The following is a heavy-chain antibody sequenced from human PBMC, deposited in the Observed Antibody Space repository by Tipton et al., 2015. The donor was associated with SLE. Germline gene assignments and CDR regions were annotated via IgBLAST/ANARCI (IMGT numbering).Heavy chain of an antibody. V-gene: IGHV5-51*03. Sequence: QLVQSGAEVKKPGESLKISCKVSGYTFTKYWIAWVRQMPGKGLEWMGVIFPGDSDIKYSPSFQGHVTISADTSIATAYLQWSSLKASDTATYYCARLQIFNGYPVYYYHMDVWGKGTPVTVSS. CDR2: IFPGDSDI. D-gene: IGHD2-2*03. CDR3: ARLQIFNGYPVYYYHMDV. CDR1: GYTFTKYW. J-gene: IGHJ6*03.